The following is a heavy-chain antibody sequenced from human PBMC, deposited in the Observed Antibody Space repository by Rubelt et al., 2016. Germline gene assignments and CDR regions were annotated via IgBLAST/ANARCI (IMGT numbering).Heavy chain of an antibody. CDR3: ARALVGATRVGY. Sequence: QVQLQESGPGLVKPSETLSLTCTVSGGSISSYYWSWIRQPPGKGLEWIGYIYYSGSTYYNPSLKSRVTISVDTSKNQFSLKLSSVTAADTAVYYCARALVGATRVGYWGQGTLVTVSS. J-gene: IGHJ4*02. CDR1: GGSISSYY. V-gene: IGHV4-59*12. D-gene: IGHD1-26*01. CDR2: IYYSGST.